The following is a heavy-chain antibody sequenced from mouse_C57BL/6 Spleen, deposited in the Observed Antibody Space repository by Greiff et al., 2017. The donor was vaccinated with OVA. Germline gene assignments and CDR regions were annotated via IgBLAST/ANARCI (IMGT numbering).Heavy chain of an antibody. J-gene: IGHJ1*03. D-gene: IGHD2-1*01. CDR1: GYTFTDYY. CDR2: INPNNGGT. V-gene: IGHV1-26*01. CDR3: ARNGNFWYFDV. Sequence: VQLQQSGPELVKPGASVKISCKASGYTFTDYYMNWVKQSHGKSLEWIGDINPNNGGTSYNQKFKGKATLTVDNSSSTAYMELRSLTSEDSAVYYCARNGNFWYFDVWGTGTTVTVSS.